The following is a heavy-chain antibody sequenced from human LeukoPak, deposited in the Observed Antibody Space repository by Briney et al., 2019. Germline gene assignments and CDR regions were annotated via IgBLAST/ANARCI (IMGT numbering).Heavy chain of an antibody. Sequence: GGSLRLSCEASGFTFSSYSMNWVRQAPGKGLEWASYISSISSTITYADSVRGRFTISTDNAKNSLYLQMNGLGAEDTAVYYCARGKKDGYNSDYWGQGTLVTVSS. CDR1: GFTFSSYS. CDR3: ARGKKDGYNSDY. V-gene: IGHV3-48*01. J-gene: IGHJ4*02. D-gene: IGHD5-24*01. CDR2: ISSISSTI.